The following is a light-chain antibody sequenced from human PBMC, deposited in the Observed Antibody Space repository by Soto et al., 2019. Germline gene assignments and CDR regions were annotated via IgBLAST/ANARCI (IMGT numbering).Light chain of an antibody. Sequence: EIVLTHSPGTLSLSPGKRATLSCRASQSVSNFLAWYQQKPGQAPRLLIYDTSNRATGIPARFSGSRSGTDFTLTINNLYPEDCAVYYCQQRSNWPITFGQGTRLEI. CDR3: QQRSNWPIT. J-gene: IGKJ5*01. V-gene: IGKV3-11*01. CDR1: QSVSNF. CDR2: DTS.